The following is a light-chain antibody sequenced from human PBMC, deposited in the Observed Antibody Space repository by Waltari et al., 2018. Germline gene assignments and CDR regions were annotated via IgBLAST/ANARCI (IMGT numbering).Light chain of an antibody. Sequence: IVMTQYPATLSMSPGERATLSCRASQSVNSNLAWYQQKPGQAPGLLIYGASTRATGIPARFSGSGSGTDFSLTISSLQSEDFAVYYCQQYNNWPPEDTFGQGTKLEIK. CDR1: QSVNSN. CDR3: QQYNNWPPEDT. CDR2: GAS. V-gene: IGKV3-15*01. J-gene: IGKJ2*01.